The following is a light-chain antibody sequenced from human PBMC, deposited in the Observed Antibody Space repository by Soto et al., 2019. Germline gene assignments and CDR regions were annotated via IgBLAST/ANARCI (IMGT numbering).Light chain of an antibody. J-gene: IGKJ2*01. CDR3: QQRSSGYT. Sequence: PGERATLSCRASQSVNSYLAWYQQAPGQAPRLLIYDASTRATGIPARFSGSGSGTDFTLTISRLEPEDFAVYYCQQRSSGYTFGQGTKLEIK. CDR1: QSVNSY. CDR2: DAS. V-gene: IGKV3-11*01.